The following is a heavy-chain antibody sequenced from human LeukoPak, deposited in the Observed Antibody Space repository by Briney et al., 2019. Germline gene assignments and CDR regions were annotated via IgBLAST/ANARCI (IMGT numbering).Heavy chain of an antibody. V-gene: IGHV3-21*01. D-gene: IGHD3-9*01. CDR2: ICDGTNYI. CDR1: GFTFSSYS. J-gene: IGHJ4*02. CDR3: ARDRRGYYDILTCYYVDY. Sequence: GGYLRLSCSASGFTFSSYSMNWVRQAPGKGLEWVSSICDGTNYIYYADSVKGRFTISRDNAKNSLYLQMNSLRAEDTAVYHCARDRRGYYDILTCYYVDYWGQGTLVSVSS.